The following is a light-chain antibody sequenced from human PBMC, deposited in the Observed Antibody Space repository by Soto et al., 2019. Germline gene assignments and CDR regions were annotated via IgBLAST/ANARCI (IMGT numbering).Light chain of an antibody. J-gene: IGLJ2*01. CDR3: TSYAGSNNLI. CDR1: SSDIGGYNY. V-gene: IGLV2-8*01. CDR2: EVS. Sequence: QSALTQPPSASGSPGQSVTISCTGTSSDIGGYNYVSWYQQLPGKAPQFIIYEVSKRPSGVPDRFSGSKSGNTASLTVSGLQAEDEAAYYCTSYAGSNNLIFGGGTKLTVL.